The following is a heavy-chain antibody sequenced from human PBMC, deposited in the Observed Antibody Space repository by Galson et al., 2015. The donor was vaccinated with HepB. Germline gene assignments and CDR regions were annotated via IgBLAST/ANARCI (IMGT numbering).Heavy chain of an antibody. D-gene: IGHD7-27*01. CDR3: ARDDRNWGHYYYYYMDV. CDR2: ISGYNGNT. V-gene: IGHV1-18*01. Sequence: SVKVSCKASGYTFTSYGISWVRQAPGQGLEWMGWISGYNGNTNYAQKLQGRVTMTTDTSTSTAYMELRSLRSDDTAVYYCARDDRNWGHYYYYYMDVWGKGTTVTVSS. CDR1: GYTFTSYG. J-gene: IGHJ6*03.